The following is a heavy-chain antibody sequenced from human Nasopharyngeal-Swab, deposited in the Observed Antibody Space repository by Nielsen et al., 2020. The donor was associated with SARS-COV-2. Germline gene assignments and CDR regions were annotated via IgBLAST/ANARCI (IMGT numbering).Heavy chain of an antibody. CDR2: ISGSGGST. CDR1: GFTFSSHA. V-gene: IGHV3-23*01. J-gene: IGHJ3*02. D-gene: IGHD2-21*02. Sequence: GESLKISCAASGFTFSSHAMSWVRQAPGKGLEWVSAISGSGGSTYYADSVKGRFTISRDNSKNTLYLQMNSLRAEDTAVYYCAKDPGVRSPYCGGDCYPHDAFDIWGQGTMVTVSS. CDR3: AKDPGVRSPYCGGDCYPHDAFDI.